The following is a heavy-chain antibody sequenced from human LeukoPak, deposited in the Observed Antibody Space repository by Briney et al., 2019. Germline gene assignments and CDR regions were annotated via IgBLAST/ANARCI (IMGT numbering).Heavy chain of an antibody. V-gene: IGHV1-3*03. J-gene: IGHJ3*02. Sequence: GASVKVSCKASGYTFTRYVMHWVRQAPGQRLEWMGWINADNHNTKYSQEFQGRVTITRDTSASTAYMELSSLRSEDMAAYYCARGAGAHPYDAFDIWGQGTMVTVSS. CDR1: GYTFTRYV. CDR2: INADNHNT. CDR3: ARGAGAHPYDAFDI. D-gene: IGHD1-26*01.